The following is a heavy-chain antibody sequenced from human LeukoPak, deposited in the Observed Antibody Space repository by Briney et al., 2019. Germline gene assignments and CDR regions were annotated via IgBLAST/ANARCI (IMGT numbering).Heavy chain of an antibody. CDR2: ISSSGSTM. CDR3: ASSSWYALDY. Sequence: GGSLRLSCAASGFTFSSYEMNWVRQAPGKGXXXISYISSSGSTMYYADSVKGRFTISRDNAKNSLYLQMNSLRAEDTAIYYCASSSWYALDYWGQGTLVTVSS. J-gene: IGHJ4*02. V-gene: IGHV3-48*03. D-gene: IGHD6-13*01. CDR1: GFTFSSYE.